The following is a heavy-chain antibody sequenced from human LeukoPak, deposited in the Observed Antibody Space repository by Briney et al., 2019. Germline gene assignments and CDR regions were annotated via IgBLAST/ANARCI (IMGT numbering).Heavy chain of an antibody. CDR3: ARLSVVRGVIMSNAFDV. CDR2: IYYSGST. Sequence: SETLSLTCTVSGGSISSSNYYWGWIRQPPGKGLEWIRSIYYSGSTYYNPSLKSRVTISVDTSKNQFSLKMRSVTAADTAVYYCARLSVVRGVIMSNAFDVWGQGTMVTVSS. CDR1: GGSISSSNYY. D-gene: IGHD3-10*01. V-gene: IGHV4-39*01. J-gene: IGHJ3*01.